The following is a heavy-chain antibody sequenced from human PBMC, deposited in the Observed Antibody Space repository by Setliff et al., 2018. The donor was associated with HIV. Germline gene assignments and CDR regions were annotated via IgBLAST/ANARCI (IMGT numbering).Heavy chain of an antibody. J-gene: IGHJ5*02. CDR2: IKQDGSNK. CDR3: AKQTVSSSWSNWFDP. Sequence: PGGSLRLSCAASGFTFSTYWMSWVRQAPGKGLEWVANIKQDGSNKYYADSVKGRFTISRDNSKNTLYLQMNSLRAEDTAVYYCAKQTVSSSWSNWFDPWGQGTLVTVSS. D-gene: IGHD6-13*01. V-gene: IGHV3-7*02. CDR1: GFTFSTYW.